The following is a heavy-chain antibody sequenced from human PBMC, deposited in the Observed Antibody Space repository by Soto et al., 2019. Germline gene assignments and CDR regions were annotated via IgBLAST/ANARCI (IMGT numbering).Heavy chain of an antibody. V-gene: IGHV3-30*18. CDR2: ISYDGSNK. CDR3: AKEGMVYVPPYYYYYGMDV. CDR1: GFTFSSYG. Sequence: QVQLVESGGGVVQPGRSLRLSCAASGFTFSSYGMHWVRQAPGKGLEWVAVISYDGSNKYYADSVKGRFTISRDNSKNTLYLQMNSLRAEDTAVDYCAKEGMVYVPPYYYYYGMDVWGQGTTVTVSS. J-gene: IGHJ6*02. D-gene: IGHD2-8*01.